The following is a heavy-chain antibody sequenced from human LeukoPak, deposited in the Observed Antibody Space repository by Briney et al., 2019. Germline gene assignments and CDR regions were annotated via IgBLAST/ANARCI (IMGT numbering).Heavy chain of an antibody. CDR1: GYTFTSYY. D-gene: IGHD3-9*01. J-gene: IGHJ6*03. CDR2: INPSGGST. Sequence: ASVKVSCKASGYTFTSYYMHWVRQAPGQGLEWMGIINPSGGSTSYAQKFQGRVTMTRDMSTSTVYMELSSLRSEDTAVYYCARANYDILTGYYLYYYYYYMDVWGKGTTVTISS. CDR3: ARANYDILTGYYLYYYYYYMDV. V-gene: IGHV1-46*01.